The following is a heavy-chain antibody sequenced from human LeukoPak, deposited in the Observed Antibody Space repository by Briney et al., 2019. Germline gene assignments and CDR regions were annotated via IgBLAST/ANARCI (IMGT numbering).Heavy chain of an antibody. J-gene: IGHJ4*02. Sequence: GGSLRLSCAASGFTFSSYSMNWVRQAPGKGLEWVSSISSNSRYTYYADSVKGRFTISRDNAKSSLHLQMNSLRADDTAVYYCARVAEAAAFDYWGQGTLVTVSS. D-gene: IGHD6-13*01. V-gene: IGHV3-21*01. CDR3: ARVAEAAAFDY. CDR1: GFTFSSYS. CDR2: ISSNSRYT.